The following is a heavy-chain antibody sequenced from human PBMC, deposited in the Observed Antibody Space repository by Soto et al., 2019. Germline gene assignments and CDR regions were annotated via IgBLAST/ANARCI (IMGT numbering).Heavy chain of an antibody. V-gene: IGHV3-30-3*01. Sequence: HPGGSLRLSCAASGFTFSSYAMHWVRQAPGKGLEWVAVISYDGSNKYYADSVKGRFTISRDNSKNTLYLQMNSLRAEDTAVYYCARDEMEGLDGVDYYYYGMDVWGQGTTVTVSS. CDR3: ARDEMEGLDGVDYYYYGMDV. CDR1: GFTFSSYA. D-gene: IGHD2-8*01. CDR2: ISYDGSNK. J-gene: IGHJ6*02.